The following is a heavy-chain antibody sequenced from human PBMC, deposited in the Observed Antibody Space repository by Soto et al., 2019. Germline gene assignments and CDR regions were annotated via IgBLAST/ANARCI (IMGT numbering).Heavy chain of an antibody. J-gene: IGHJ4*02. Sequence: ASVKVSCKASGYTFTSYGISWVRQAPGQRLEWMGWINAGNGNTKYSQKLQGRVTMTTDTSASTAYMELSSLRSEDTAVYYCARGSGYYYWDDYWGQGTLVTVSS. CDR2: INAGNGNT. V-gene: IGHV1-18*01. CDR3: ARGSGYYYWDDY. D-gene: IGHD3-22*01. CDR1: GYTFTSYG.